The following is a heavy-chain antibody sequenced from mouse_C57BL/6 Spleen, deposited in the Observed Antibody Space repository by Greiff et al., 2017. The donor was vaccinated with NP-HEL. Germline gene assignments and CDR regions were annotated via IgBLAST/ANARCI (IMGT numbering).Heavy chain of an antibody. CDR2: INPSNGGT. J-gene: IGHJ2*01. CDR1: GYTFTSYW. D-gene: IGHD2-3*01. V-gene: IGHV1-53*01. CDR3: ASLDGYYMYYFDY. Sequence: VQLQQPGTELVKPGASVKLSCKASGYTFTSYWMHWVKQRPGQGLEWIGNINPSNGGTNYNEKFKSKATLTVDKSSSTAYMQLSSLTSEDSAVYYCASLDGYYMYYFDYWGQGTTLTVSS.